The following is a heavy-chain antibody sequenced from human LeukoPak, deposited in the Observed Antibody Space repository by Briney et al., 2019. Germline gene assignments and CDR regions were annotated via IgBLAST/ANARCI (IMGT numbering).Heavy chain of an antibody. D-gene: IGHD4-17*01. CDR2: ISSSSSYI. V-gene: IGHV3-21*01. CDR3: ARGGRDYGFLFVY. Sequence: GGSLRLSCAASGFTFSSDSMNWVRQAPGKGLECVSSISSSSSYIYYADSVKGRFTISRDNAKNSLYLQMNSLRAEDTAVYYCARGGRDYGFLFVYWGQGTLVTVSS. CDR1: GFTFSSDS. J-gene: IGHJ4*02.